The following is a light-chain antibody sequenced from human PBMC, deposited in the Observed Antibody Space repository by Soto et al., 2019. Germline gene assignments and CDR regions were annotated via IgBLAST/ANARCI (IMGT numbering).Light chain of an antibody. CDR1: QSVSSSY. CDR3: QQYGRSPRT. Sequence: EIVLTQSPGTLYLSPGERATLSCRASQSVSSSYLAWYQQKPGQAPRLLIYGASSRATGIPDRFSGSGSGTDFTLSIGRLEPEDFAVYYCQQYGRSPRTFGQGTKVEIK. V-gene: IGKV3-20*01. CDR2: GAS. J-gene: IGKJ1*01.